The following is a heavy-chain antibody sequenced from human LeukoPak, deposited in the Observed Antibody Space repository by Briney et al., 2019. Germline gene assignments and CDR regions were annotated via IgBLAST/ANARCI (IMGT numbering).Heavy chain of an antibody. Sequence: PGGSLRLSCAASGFTFSSYAMHWVRQAPGKGLEWVAVISYDGSNKYYADSVKGRFTISRDNSKNTLYLQMNSLRAEDTAVYYCARDSSDYGGNLEGYWGQGTLVTVSS. CDR1: GFTFSSYA. CDR2: ISYDGSNK. J-gene: IGHJ4*02. CDR3: ARDSSDYGGNLEGY. V-gene: IGHV3-30*04. D-gene: IGHD4-23*01.